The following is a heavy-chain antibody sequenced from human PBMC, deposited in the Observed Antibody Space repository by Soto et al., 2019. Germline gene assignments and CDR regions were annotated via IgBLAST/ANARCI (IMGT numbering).Heavy chain of an antibody. CDR2: ISYDGSNK. V-gene: IGHV3-30-3*01. J-gene: IGHJ4*02. D-gene: IGHD2-2*02. CDR1: GFTLSSYA. Sequence: PGGSLRLSCAASGFTLSSYAMHWVRQAPGKGLEGVAVISYDGSNKYYADSVKARFTISRANSKNTPYLQMTSRRAEDTAVYYCARGAPKVVPAAIFDYWGQGALVTVSS. CDR3: ARGAPKVVPAAIFDY.